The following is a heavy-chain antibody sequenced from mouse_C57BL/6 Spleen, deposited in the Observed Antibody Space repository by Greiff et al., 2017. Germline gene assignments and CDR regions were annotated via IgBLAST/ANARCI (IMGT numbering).Heavy chain of an antibody. V-gene: IGHV5-16*01. CDR2: INYDGSST. Sequence: EVQVVESEGGLVQPGSSMKLSCTASGFTFSDYYMAWVRQVPEKGLEWVANINYDGSSTYSLDSLKSRFILSRDNAKNILYLQMSSLKSEDTATDYCARIMITRIYYAMDYWGQGTSVTVSS. D-gene: IGHD2-4*01. CDR1: GFTFSDYY. J-gene: IGHJ4*01. CDR3: ARIMITRIYYAMDY.